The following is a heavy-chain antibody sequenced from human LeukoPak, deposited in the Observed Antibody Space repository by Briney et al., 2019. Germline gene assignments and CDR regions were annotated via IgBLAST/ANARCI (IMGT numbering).Heavy chain of an antibody. D-gene: IGHD6-19*01. CDR3: GRNSAYTRGWYDY. J-gene: IGHJ4*02. CDR1: GWTFTDYC. Sequence: ESSVKVSCMASGWTFTDYCMQWVRQAPGQGREWMGYINPNSGGTNHAQKVHRRVTMTRDTSISTAYMEPSTQRADDTGVLDSGRNSAYTRGWYDYWGQGTLVTVSS. V-gene: IGHV1-2*02. CDR2: INPNSGGT.